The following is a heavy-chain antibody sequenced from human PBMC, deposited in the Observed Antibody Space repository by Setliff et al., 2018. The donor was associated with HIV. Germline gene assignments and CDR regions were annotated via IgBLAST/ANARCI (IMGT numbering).Heavy chain of an antibody. CDR3: ARHSPSDY. J-gene: IGHJ4*02. V-gene: IGHV4-38-2*01. Sequence: KPSETLSLTCAVSSYSISSGYYWSWIRQPPEMGLEWIGEVNRGRRTNYNSSLKSRVTISVDTSKDQFSLKLSSVTAADTAVYYCARHSPSDYWGQGTLVTVSS. CDR2: VNRGRRT. CDR1: SYSISSGYY.